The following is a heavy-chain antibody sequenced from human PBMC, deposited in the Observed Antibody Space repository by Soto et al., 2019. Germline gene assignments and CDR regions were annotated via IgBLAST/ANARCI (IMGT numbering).Heavy chain of an antibody. V-gene: IGHV4-59*01. CDR3: ALSPVVPAAMPFDY. CDR1: GGSISSYY. D-gene: IGHD2-2*01. J-gene: IGHJ4*02. Sequence: SETLSLTCTVSGGSISSYYWSLIRQPPGKGLEWIGYIYYSGSTNYNPSLKSRVTISVDTSKNQFSLKLSSVTAADTAVYYCALSPVVPAAMPFDYWGQGTLVTVSS. CDR2: IYYSGST.